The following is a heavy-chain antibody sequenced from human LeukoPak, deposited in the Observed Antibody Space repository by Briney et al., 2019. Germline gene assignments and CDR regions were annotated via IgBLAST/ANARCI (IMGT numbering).Heavy chain of an antibody. CDR2: IYHSEST. Sequence: PSGTLSLTCAVSGGSISSSNWWSLVRPPPGKGLEWIGEIYHSESTNYNPSLKSRVTISVDKSKNQFSLKLSSVTAADTAVYYCAGRVGNYDYVWGSYRTPYFDYWGQGTLVTVSS. CDR3: AGRVGNYDYVWGSYRTPYFDY. CDR1: GGSISSSNW. V-gene: IGHV4-4*02. D-gene: IGHD3-16*02. J-gene: IGHJ4*02.